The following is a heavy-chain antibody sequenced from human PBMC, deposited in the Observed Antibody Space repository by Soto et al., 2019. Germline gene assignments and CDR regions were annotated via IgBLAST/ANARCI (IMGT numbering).Heavy chain of an antibody. CDR1: GGFVSSSFYY. CDR2: IYYRGTT. CDR3: ARYTSHFYDSGVYGGYYIDD. J-gene: IGHJ4*02. V-gene: IGHV4-39*01. D-gene: IGHD3-22*01. Sequence: QLQLQESGPGLVKPSETLSLMCNVSGGFVSSSFYYWGWIRQPPGKGLEWIGSIYYRGTTYYSASLKSGVTISVDTSETQFSLRLRSVTAADTAVYYCARYTSHFYDSGVYGGYYIDDWGQGILVTVSS.